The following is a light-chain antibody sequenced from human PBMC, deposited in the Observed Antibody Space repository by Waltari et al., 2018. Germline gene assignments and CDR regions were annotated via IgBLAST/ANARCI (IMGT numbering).Light chain of an antibody. J-gene: IGLJ3*02. CDR1: SGSLARNY. V-gene: IGLV6-57*01. Sequence: NFMLTQPHSVSESPGKTVTISCTRSSGSLARNYVPWYQQRPGSSPTTVIYEDNQRPSGVPDRFSGSIDSSSNSASLTISGLKTEDEADYYCQSYDSSNQGVFGGGTKLTVL. CDR2: EDN. CDR3: QSYDSSNQGV.